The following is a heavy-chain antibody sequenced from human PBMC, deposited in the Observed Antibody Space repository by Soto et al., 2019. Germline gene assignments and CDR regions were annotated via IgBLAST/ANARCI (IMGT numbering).Heavy chain of an antibody. D-gene: IGHD6-13*01. CDR3: ATHGYSSSWYQGYYYYMDF. J-gene: IGHJ6*03. V-gene: IGHV1-69*02. CDR2: IIPILGIA. Sequence: QVQLVQSGAEVKKPGSSVKVSCKASGGTFSSYTISWVRQAPGQGPKWMGRIIPILGIANYEQKFQGRVTIPADKSTSTAYVELSRLRSEETAVYYCATHGYSSSWYQGYYYYMDFWGKGTTVTVSS. CDR1: GGTFSSYT.